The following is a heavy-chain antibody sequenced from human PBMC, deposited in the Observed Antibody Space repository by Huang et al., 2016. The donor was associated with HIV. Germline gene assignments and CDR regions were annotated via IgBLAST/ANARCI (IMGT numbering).Heavy chain of an antibody. CDR3: ARGDYYDSSGYHPGYFDY. Sequence: VQLIESGGGVVQPGKSLRLSRATSGFILSNYGMHWVRQAPGKGLKWVAFIRNDGMKKNYADSVRGRFTVGRDNGNNTLFLQMRSLGVDETAVYYCARGDYYDSSGYHPGYFDYWGQGILVTVSS. CDR2: IRNDGMKK. J-gene: IGHJ4*02. CDR1: GFILSNYG. V-gene: IGHV3-33*04. D-gene: IGHD3-22*01.